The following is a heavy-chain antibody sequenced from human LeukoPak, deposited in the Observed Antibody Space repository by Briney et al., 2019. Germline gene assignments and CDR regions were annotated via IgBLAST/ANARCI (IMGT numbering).Heavy chain of an antibody. D-gene: IGHD6-13*01. V-gene: IGHV4-39*07. CDR3: ARYSSSWYGDY. CDR2: IYYSGLS. Sequence: PSETLSLTCSVSGGSISSTSYFWGWIRQPPGKGLEWIGTIYYSGLSYYNPSLKSRVTISIDTSKNQFFLKLTSVTAADTAVYYCARYSSSWYGDYWGQGTLVTVSS. CDR1: GGSISSTSYF. J-gene: IGHJ4*02.